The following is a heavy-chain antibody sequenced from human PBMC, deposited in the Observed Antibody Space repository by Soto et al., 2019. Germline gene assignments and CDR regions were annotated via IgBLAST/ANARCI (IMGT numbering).Heavy chain of an antibody. V-gene: IGHV3-53*02. CDR2: IYSGGST. J-gene: IGHJ6*02. Sequence: EVQLVETGGGLIQPGGSLRLSCAASGFTVSSNYMSWVRQAPGKGLEWVSVIYSGGSTYYADSVKGRFTISRDNSKNTLYFQMNSLRAEDTAVYYCATPNCSGGSGYPPPRENYYYYGMDVWGQGTTVTVSS. CDR1: GFTVSSNY. CDR3: ATPNCSGGSGYPPPRENYYYYGMDV. D-gene: IGHD2-15*01.